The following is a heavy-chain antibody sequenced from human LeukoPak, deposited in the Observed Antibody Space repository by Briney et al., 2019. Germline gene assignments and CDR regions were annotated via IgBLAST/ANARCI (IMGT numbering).Heavy chain of an antibody. J-gene: IGHJ4*02. D-gene: IGHD3-3*01. V-gene: IGHV3-23*01. CDR2: ISGGGGST. CDR1: GFTFNNYG. Sequence: GGSLRLSCAACGFTFNNYGMNWVRQAPGKGLEWVSGISGGGGSTYYADSVKGRFTISRDNAKNSLYLQMNSLRAEDTAVYYCARGYYDFWSGLDYFDYWGQGTLVTVSS. CDR3: ARGYYDFWSGLDYFDY.